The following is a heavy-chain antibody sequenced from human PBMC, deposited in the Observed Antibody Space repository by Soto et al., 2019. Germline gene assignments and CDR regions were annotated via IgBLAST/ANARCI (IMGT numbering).Heavy chain of an antibody. CDR3: ARDPPLSMIVVVGVDDF. CDR2: ISANGQGI. V-gene: IGHV3-21*06. J-gene: IGHJ4*02. Sequence: PGGSLRLSCAASGFTFSTYALSWVRQAPGKGLEWVSAISANGQGIYYADSVKGRFTISRDNDKGLVYLQMNSLRAEDTAVYYCARDPPLSMIVVVGVDDFWGQGTLVTVSS. D-gene: IGHD3-22*01. CDR1: GFTFSTYA.